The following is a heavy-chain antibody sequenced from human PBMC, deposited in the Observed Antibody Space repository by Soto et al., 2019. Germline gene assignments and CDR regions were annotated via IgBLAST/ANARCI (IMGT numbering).Heavy chain of an antibody. Sequence: QVQLVQSGAEVKKPGSSVKVSCKASGGTFSSYAISWVRQAPGQGLEWMGGIIPISETTNYAQKFQGRVTITADESKSTAYMELSSLRSEDTAVYYCARSQGSSTSLEIYYYYCYGMDVGGQGTTVTVSS. J-gene: IGHJ6*02. CDR1: GGTFSSYA. CDR2: IIPISETT. V-gene: IGHV1-69*01. D-gene: IGHD2-2*01. CDR3: ARSQGSSTSLEIYYYYCYGMDV.